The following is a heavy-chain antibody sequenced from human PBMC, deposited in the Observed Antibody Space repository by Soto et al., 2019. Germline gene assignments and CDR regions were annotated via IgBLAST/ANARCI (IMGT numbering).Heavy chain of an antibody. D-gene: IGHD3-22*01. Sequence: SVKVSCKASGGTFSSYAISWVRQAPGQGLEWMGGIIPIFGTANYAQKFQGRVTITADESTSTAYMELSSLRSEDTAVYYCARSSYYDSSGYYHPRHWFDPWGQGTLVTVSS. CDR3: ARSSYYDSSGYYHPRHWFDP. CDR2: IIPIFGTA. CDR1: GGTFSSYA. J-gene: IGHJ5*02. V-gene: IGHV1-69*13.